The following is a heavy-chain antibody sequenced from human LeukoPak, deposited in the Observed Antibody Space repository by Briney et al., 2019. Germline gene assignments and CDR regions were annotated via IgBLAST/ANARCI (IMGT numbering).Heavy chain of an antibody. V-gene: IGHV3-53*01. J-gene: IGHJ4*02. CDR1: GFAFSTYV. Sequence: GGSLRLSCAASGFAFSTYVMSWVRQAPGKGLEWVSIIYSGGSTHYADSVKGRFTISRDNSKNTMYLQMNSLRAEDTAVYYCARAQRGYYFDYWGQGTLVTVSS. CDR2: IYSGGST. D-gene: IGHD5-24*01. CDR3: ARAQRGYYFDY.